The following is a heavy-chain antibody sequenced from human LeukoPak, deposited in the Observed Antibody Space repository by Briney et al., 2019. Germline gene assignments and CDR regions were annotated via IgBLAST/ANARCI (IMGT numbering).Heavy chain of an antibody. CDR2: IYYSGST. V-gene: IGHV4-30-4*07. D-gene: IGHD3-16*01. Sequence: PSETLSLTCAVSGDSISSGSYSWSWIRQPPGKGLEWIGHIYYSGSTYYNPSLKSRVTISGEMSKNQFSLKLSSVTAADTAVYYCARLWGGGHSDWRYDSWGQGTQVTVSS. J-gene: IGHJ4*02. CDR3: ARLWGGGHSDWRYDS. CDR1: GDSISSGSYS.